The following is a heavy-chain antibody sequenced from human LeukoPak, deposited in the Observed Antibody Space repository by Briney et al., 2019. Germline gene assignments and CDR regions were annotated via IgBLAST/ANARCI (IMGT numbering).Heavy chain of an antibody. CDR2: INHSGST. CDR3: AREGTHGRIFGVVIWFDY. CDR1: GGAFSDYE. V-gene: IGHV4-34*01. J-gene: IGHJ4*02. D-gene: IGHD3-3*01. Sequence: SDTRSCTCGAYGGAFSDYEWSWIRQPPGKRLEWIGEINHSGSTNYNPSLKSRVTISVDTSKNQFSLKLSSVTAADTAVYYCAREGTHGRIFGVVIWFDYWGQGTLVTVSS.